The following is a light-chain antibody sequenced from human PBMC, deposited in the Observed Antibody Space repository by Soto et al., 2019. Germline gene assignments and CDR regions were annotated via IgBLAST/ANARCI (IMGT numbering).Light chain of an antibody. CDR1: QSVSNNY. J-gene: IGKJ1*01. CDR3: QQYGSSGT. V-gene: IGKV3-20*01. Sequence: SQSVSNNYLAWYQQKPGQAPRLLIYGASNRATGIPDRFSGSGSGTDFTLTISRLEPEDFAVYYCQQYGSSGTFGQGTKVDIK. CDR2: GAS.